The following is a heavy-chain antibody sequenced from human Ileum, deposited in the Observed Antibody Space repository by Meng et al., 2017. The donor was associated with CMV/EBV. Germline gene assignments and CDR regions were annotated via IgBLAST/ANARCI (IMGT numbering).Heavy chain of an antibody. CDR1: GTFSSYA. CDR3: AREGYTSGWEEDNWFDP. CDR2: IIPIFGTA. V-gene: IGHV1-69*05. Sequence: GTFSSYAISWVRQAPGQGLEWMGGIIPIFGTANYAQKFQGRVTITTDESTSTAYMELSSLRSEDTAVYYCAREGYTSGWEEDNWFDPWGQGTLVTVSS. D-gene: IGHD3-16*02. J-gene: IGHJ5*02.